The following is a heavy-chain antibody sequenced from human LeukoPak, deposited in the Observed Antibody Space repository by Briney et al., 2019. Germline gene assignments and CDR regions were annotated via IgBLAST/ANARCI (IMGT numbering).Heavy chain of an antibody. V-gene: IGHV3-74*01. CDR1: GFTFSSYW. CDR3: ARDHDAVGTTIDH. J-gene: IGHJ4*02. D-gene: IGHD1-14*01. Sequence: QAGGSLRLSCAASGFTFSSYWMHWVRQAPGEGLVWVSRIKSDGSVTWYADSVKGGFTISRDNAKNMLYLQMNSLRDEDTAVYFCARDHDAVGTTIDHWGQGTLVTVSS. CDR2: IKSDGSVT.